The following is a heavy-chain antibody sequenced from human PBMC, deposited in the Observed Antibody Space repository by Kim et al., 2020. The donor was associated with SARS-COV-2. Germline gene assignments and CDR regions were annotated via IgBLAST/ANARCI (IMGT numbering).Heavy chain of an antibody. CDR3: AKDMYYYGSSGTMGGY. Sequence: GGSLRLSCAASGFTFSSYAMSWVRQAPGKGLEWVSAISGSGGSTYYADSVKGRFTISRDNSKNTLYLQMNSLRAEDTAVYYCAKDMYYYGSSGTMGGYWGQGSLLTVSP. CDR1: GFTFSSYA. CDR2: ISGSGGST. V-gene: IGHV3-23*01. J-gene: IGHJ4*02. D-gene: IGHD3-22*01.